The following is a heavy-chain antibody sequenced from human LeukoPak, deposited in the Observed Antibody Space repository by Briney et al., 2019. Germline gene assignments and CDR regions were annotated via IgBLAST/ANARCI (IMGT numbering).Heavy chain of an antibody. CDR3: ARMNWGSSGSSDY. J-gene: IGHJ4*02. CDR1: GGTFSSYA. Sequence: ASVKVSCKASGGTFSSYAIGWVRQAPGQGLEWMGRIIPILGIANYAQKFQGRVTITADKSTSTAYMELSSLRSEDTAVYYCARMNWGSSGSSDYWGQGTLVTVSS. CDR2: IIPILGIA. D-gene: IGHD6-19*01. V-gene: IGHV1-69*04.